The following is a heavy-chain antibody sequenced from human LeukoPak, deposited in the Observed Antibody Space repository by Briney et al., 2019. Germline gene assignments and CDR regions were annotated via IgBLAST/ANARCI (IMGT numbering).Heavy chain of an antibody. D-gene: IGHD3-3*01. CDR2: MNPNSGNT. CDR1: GYTFTSYD. V-gene: IGHV1-8*03. Sequence: ASVKVSCKASGYTFTSYDINWVRQATGQGLEWMGWMNPNSGNTGYAQKFQGRVTITRSTSISTAYMELSSLRSEDTAVYYCARIGLSGYLYYFDYWGQGTLVTVSS. J-gene: IGHJ4*02. CDR3: ARIGLSGYLYYFDY.